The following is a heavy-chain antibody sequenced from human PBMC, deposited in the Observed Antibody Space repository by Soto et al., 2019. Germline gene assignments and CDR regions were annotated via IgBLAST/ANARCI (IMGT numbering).Heavy chain of an antibody. D-gene: IGHD3-9*01. CDR3: ARDSHYDILTGYSRNAFDM. V-gene: IGHV1-2*02. Sequence: QVQLVQSGAEVKKPGASVRVSCKTSGYSFAGHYLHWVRQAPGQGLDWMGWINPNSGGTIYAQKFQGSITMTRNTTISTAYMVLTSLRSDDTAVYYCARDSHYDILTGYSRNAFDMWGRGTVVTVSS. CDR2: INPNSGGT. J-gene: IGHJ3*02. CDR1: GYSFAGHY.